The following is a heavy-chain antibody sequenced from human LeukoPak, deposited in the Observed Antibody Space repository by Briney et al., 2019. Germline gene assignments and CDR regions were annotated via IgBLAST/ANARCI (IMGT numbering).Heavy chain of an antibody. CDR2: IKEDGSGK. CDR1: GFNFNWHW. D-gene: IGHD3-16*01. Sequence: GGPRLSLAAPGFNFNWHWMTWGRQAPGKGLEWVANIKEDGSGKYYVDSVKGRFTISRDNAKNSLYLQMNSLRAEDTAMYYCARHIPRGNNFFDYWGQGTLVTVSS. J-gene: IGHJ4*02. CDR3: ARHIPRGNNFFDY. V-gene: IGHV3-7*01.